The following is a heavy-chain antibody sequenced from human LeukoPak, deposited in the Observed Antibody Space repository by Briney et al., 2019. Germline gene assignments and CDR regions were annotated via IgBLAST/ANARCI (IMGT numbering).Heavy chain of an antibody. CDR2: IKRQTEGWAK. V-gene: IGHV3-15*01. J-gene: IGHJ4*02. Sequence: GGPLRLSCAASGFTFSDHYMDWVRQAPEKGLEWVARIKRQTEGWAKDYAAPVKGRFTISRDDSKSTVYLQMNSLEIEDTAVYYCSRNADHDWWGQGTLVTVSS. D-gene: IGHD1-14*01. CDR3: SRNADHDW. CDR1: GFTFSDHY.